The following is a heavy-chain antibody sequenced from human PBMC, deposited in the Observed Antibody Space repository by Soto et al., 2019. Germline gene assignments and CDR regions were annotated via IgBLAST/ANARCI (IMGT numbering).Heavy chain of an antibody. Sequence: GSLRLSCAASGFTFSSYAMSWVRQAPGKGLEWVSAISGSGGSTYYADSVKGRFTISRDNSKNTLYLQMNSLRAEDTAVYYCAKVHRGIQLWPTGVWGQGTTVTVSS. CDR1: GFTFSSYA. V-gene: IGHV3-23*01. CDR2: ISGSGGST. J-gene: IGHJ6*02. D-gene: IGHD5-18*01. CDR3: AKVHRGIQLWPTGV.